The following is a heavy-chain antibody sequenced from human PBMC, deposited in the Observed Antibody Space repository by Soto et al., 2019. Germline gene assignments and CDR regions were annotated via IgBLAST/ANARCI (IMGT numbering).Heavy chain of an antibody. CDR3: ARAVDAAMDPLDY. V-gene: IGHV3-30-3*01. CDR1: GFDFRNYA. D-gene: IGHD5-18*01. CDR2: TSDDGDIQ. J-gene: IGHJ4*02. Sequence: PGGSLRLSCAASGFDFRNYAMHFVRHSPFKGPEWVAITSDDGDIQYYADSVKGRFTISRDNSKNTLYLQMTSLRSEDAAVYFCARAVDAAMDPLDYWGQGTLVTVSS.